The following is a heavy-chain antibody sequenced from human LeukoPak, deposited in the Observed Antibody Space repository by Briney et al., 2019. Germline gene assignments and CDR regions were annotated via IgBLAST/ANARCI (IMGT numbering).Heavy chain of an antibody. CDR3: VRLGSSHWFDP. CDR2: INPDTGDT. D-gene: IGHD7-27*01. J-gene: IGHJ5*02. CDR1: GYTFTKYY. Sequence: ASVKVSCKASGYTFTKYYMHWMRQAPGQGLEWMGRINPDTGDTKYAQMFQGRVILTTDTSMTTAYMELSSLRSDDTAVYYCVRLGSSHWFDPWGQGTLVTVSS. V-gene: IGHV1-2*06.